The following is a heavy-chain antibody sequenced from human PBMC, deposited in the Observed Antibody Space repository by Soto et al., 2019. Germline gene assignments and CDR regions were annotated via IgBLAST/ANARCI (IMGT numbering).Heavy chain of an antibody. CDR2: ISWNGGAI. Sequence: PGGSLRLSCAASGFTFDDYAMHWVRQVPGKGLEWVSGISWNGGAIGYADSVKGRFTISRDNAKNSLYLQMNSLRAEDTALYYCAKDTENYYYYYMDVWGKGTTVTVSS. J-gene: IGHJ6*03. CDR3: AKDTENYYYYYMDV. CDR1: GFTFDDYA. V-gene: IGHV3-9*01.